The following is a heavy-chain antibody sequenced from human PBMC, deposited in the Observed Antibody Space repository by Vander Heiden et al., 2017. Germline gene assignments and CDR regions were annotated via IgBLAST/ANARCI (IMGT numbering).Heavy chain of an antibody. V-gene: IGHV3-48*02. CDR3: ARDSMRLRYFDYDAFDI. J-gene: IGHJ3*02. D-gene: IGHD3-9*01. CDR2: ISSSSSTI. CDR1: GFTFSSYS. Sequence: EVQLVESGGGLVQPGGSLRLSCAGSGFTFSSYSMNWVRQAPGKGLEWVSYISSSSSTIYYADSVKGRFTISRDNAKNSLYLQMNSLRDEDTAVYYCARDSMRLRYFDYDAFDIWGQGTMVTVSS.